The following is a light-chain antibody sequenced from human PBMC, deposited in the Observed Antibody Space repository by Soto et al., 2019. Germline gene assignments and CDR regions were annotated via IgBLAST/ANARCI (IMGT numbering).Light chain of an antibody. Sequence: EIVLTQSPGTLSLSPGDRTTLSCRASQSVRNNYLAWYQQKVGQAPRLLLYGASTRATGIPDRFSGSGSGTDFTLTISRLEPEDFAVYYCQHYYTSPPLTFGGGTKVEIK. J-gene: IGKJ4*01. CDR2: GAS. CDR3: QHYYTSPPLT. V-gene: IGKV3-20*01. CDR1: QSVRNNY.